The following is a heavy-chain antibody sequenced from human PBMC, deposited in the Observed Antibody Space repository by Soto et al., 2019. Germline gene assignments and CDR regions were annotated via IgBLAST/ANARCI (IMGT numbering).Heavy chain of an antibody. D-gene: IGHD2-2*01. Sequence: PGGSLRLSCAASGFTFSNFVMSWVRQAPGKGLEWVSSISGSGGGPSYADSVRGRFTISSDNSNNTLYLQMSSLRVEDTAIYYCAKSRVIVVPAAPDYWGQGTLVTV. CDR2: ISGSGGGP. CDR3: AKSRVIVVPAAPDY. CDR1: GFTFSNFV. J-gene: IGHJ4*02. V-gene: IGHV3-23*01.